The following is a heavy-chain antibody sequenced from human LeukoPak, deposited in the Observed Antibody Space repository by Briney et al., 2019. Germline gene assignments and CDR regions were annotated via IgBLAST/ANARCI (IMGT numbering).Heavy chain of an antibody. D-gene: IGHD2-15*01. J-gene: IGHJ4*02. CDR1: GFTFSSYA. Sequence: QPGGSLRLSCAASGFTFSSYAMSWVRQAPGKGLEWVSAISGSGGSTYYADSVKGRFTISRDNSKNTLYLQMNSLRAEDTAVYYCAREGGYCSGGSCYRPFDYWGQGTLVTVSS. V-gene: IGHV3-23*01. CDR3: AREGGYCSGGSCYRPFDY. CDR2: ISGSGGST.